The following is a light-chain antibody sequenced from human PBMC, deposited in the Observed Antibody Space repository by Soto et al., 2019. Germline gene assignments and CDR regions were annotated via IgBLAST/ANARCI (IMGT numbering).Light chain of an antibody. CDR2: DVS. CDR1: QSISSW. V-gene: IGKV1-5*01. J-gene: IGKJ1*01. Sequence: DIQMTQSPSTLSASVGDRVTITCRASQSISSWLAWYQQKPGKAPKLLIYDVSTLASGVPSRFSGSASGTEFTLTVSSLQPDDFATYYCQHYNSYSEAFGQGTKVDIK. CDR3: QHYNSYSEA.